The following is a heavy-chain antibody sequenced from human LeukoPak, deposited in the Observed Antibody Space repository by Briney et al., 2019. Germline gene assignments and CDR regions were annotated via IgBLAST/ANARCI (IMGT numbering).Heavy chain of an antibody. Sequence: GASVKVSCKASGGTFISYAISWVRQAPGQGLEWMGGIIPIFGTANYAQKFQGRVTITADESTSTAYMELSGLRSEDTAVYYCLLENDYSNRIDYWGQGTLVTVSS. CDR2: IIPIFGTA. D-gene: IGHD4-11*01. CDR1: GGTFISYA. V-gene: IGHV1-69*13. CDR3: LLENDYSNRIDY. J-gene: IGHJ4*02.